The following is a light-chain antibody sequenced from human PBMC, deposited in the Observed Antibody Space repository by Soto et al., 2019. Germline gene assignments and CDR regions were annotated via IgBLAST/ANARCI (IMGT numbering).Light chain of an antibody. Sequence: QLVLTQSPSASASLGASVKLTCTLSSGHSSYAIEWHQQQPEKGPRYLMKVDSDGSHSKGDGIPDRFSGSSSGAERYLTISSLQSEHEADYYCQTWGPGFVLFGGGTKLTVL. CDR2: VDSDGSH. CDR3: QTWGPGFVL. V-gene: IGLV4-69*01. J-gene: IGLJ3*02. CDR1: SGHSSYA.